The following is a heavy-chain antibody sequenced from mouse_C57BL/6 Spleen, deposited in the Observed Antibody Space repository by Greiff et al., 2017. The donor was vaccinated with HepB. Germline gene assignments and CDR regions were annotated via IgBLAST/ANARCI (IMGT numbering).Heavy chain of an antibody. CDR3: AINSNYGGYFDY. CDR1: GYTFTSYG. Sequence: QVQLQQSGAELARPGASVKLSCKASGYTFTSYGISWVKQRTGQGLEWIGEIYPRSGNTYYNEKFKGKATLTADKSSSTAYMELRSLTSEDSAVYFCAINSNYGGYFDYWGQGTTPTVSS. CDR2: IYPRSGNT. V-gene: IGHV1-81*01. J-gene: IGHJ2*01. D-gene: IGHD2-5*01.